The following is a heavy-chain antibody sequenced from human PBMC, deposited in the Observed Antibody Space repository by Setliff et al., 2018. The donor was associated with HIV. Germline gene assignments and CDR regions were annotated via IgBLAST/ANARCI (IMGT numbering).Heavy chain of an antibody. Sequence: SETLSLTCTVSGGSISSGNRCLTWIRQNPGKGLEWIRYIFYSGIKYYVPSLKSRVVISVDTSQNQFSLKLSSVTAADTAVYYCASTYYYDSLHFHHWGQGTLVTVSS. J-gene: IGHJ1*01. CDR1: GGSISSGNRC. V-gene: IGHV4-31*03. D-gene: IGHD3-22*01. CDR3: ASTYYYDSLHFHH. CDR2: IFYSGIK.